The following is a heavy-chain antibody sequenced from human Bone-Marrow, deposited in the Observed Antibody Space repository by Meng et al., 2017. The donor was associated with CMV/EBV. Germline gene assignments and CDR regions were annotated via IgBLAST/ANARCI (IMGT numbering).Heavy chain of an antibody. CDR1: GGSISSYY. J-gene: IGHJ5*02. V-gene: IGHV4-59*01. D-gene: IGHD3-16*01. CDR2: IYYSGST. Sequence: SETLSLTCTVSGGSISSYYWSWIRQPPGKGLEWIGYIYYSGSTNYNPSLKSRVTISVDTSKNQFSLRLSSVTAADTAVYFCARTYYDYVWRINWFDPWGQGTLVTVSS. CDR3: ARTYYDYVWRINWFDP.